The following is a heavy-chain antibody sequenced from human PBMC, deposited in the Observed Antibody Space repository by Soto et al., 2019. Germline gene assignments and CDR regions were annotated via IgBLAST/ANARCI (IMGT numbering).Heavy chain of an antibody. D-gene: IGHD6-19*01. CDR2: ISSDGINT. V-gene: IGHV3-30-3*01. J-gene: IGHJ4*02. Sequence: GGSLRLSCSVSGFDFSRHHMHWVRQAPGKGLEWVAIISSDGINTNYADSVKGRFTISRDNSKNTVYLQMDSLRSEDTALYYCARDWTGYISAYFPDYWGQGTVVTVSS. CDR1: GFDFSRHH. CDR3: ARDWTGYISAYFPDY.